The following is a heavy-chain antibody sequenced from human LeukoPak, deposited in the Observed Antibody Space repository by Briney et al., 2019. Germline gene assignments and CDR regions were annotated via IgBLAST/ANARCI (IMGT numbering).Heavy chain of an antibody. J-gene: IGHJ4*02. D-gene: IGHD6-19*01. Sequence: SVKVSCKASGFTFTSSAMQWVRQARGQRLEWIGWIVAGSGNTDYAQKFQERVTITRDMSTSTAYMELSSLRSEDTAVYYCAVPSLYSSGWYDYWGQGTLVTVSS. CDR1: GFTFTSSA. CDR3: AVPSLYSSGWYDY. V-gene: IGHV1-58*02. CDR2: IVAGSGNT.